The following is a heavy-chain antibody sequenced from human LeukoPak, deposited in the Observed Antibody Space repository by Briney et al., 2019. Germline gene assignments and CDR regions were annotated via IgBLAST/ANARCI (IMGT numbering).Heavy chain of an antibody. CDR1: GFTFSSYE. Sequence: PGGSLRLSCAASGFTFSSYEMNWVRQAPGKGLEWVAHISTTSRAIYYADSVRGRFTVSRDNAKNSLFLQMNSLRDEDTAIYYCARDKGGQALIAPLDYWGQGTMVTVSS. CDR2: ISTTSRAI. V-gene: IGHV3-48*03. CDR3: ARDKGGQALIAPLDY. D-gene: IGHD3-16*01. J-gene: IGHJ4*02.